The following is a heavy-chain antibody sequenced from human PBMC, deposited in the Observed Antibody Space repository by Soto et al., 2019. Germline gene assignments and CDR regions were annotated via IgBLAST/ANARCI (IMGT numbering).Heavy chain of an antibody. J-gene: IGHJ6*02. V-gene: IGHV4-59*08. D-gene: IGHD4-17*01. CDR3: ARRLMGVTTTDYYYYGMDV. CDR2: IYYSGST. CDR1: GGSISSYY. Sequence: QVQLQESGPGLVKPSETLSLTCTVSGGSISSYYWSWIRQPPGKGLEWIGYIYYSGSTNYNPSLKSRVTISADTSQNQFSLKLSSVTAADTAVYYCARRLMGVTTTDYYYYGMDVWGQGTTVTVSS.